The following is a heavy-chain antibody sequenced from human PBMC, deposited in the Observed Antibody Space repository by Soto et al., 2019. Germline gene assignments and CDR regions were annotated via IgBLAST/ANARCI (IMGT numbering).Heavy chain of an antibody. V-gene: IGHV3-11*01. D-gene: IGHD2-15*01. CDR1: GFTFSDYY. CDR3: ARAYSDAFDI. Sequence: LRLSCAASGFTFSDYYMTWIRQAPGKGLEWVSYISSSGTGIYYADSVKGRFTISRDNAKKSLYLQMSSLRAEDTAVYYCARAYSDAFDIWGQGTMVTVSS. J-gene: IGHJ3*02. CDR2: ISSSGTGI.